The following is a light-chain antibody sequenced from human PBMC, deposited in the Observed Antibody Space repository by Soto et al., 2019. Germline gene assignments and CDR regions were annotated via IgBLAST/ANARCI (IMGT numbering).Light chain of an antibody. Sequence: QSALTQPRSVSGSPGPSVTISCTGNSSDVGGYDYVSWYQQHPGKAPKLMIYDVTKRPSGVPDRFSGSRSGNTASLTISGLQAEDDADYYCCSYAGTYTFYVFGTGTKVTVL. V-gene: IGLV2-11*01. CDR2: DVT. CDR3: CSYAGTYTFYV. CDR1: SSDVGGYDY. J-gene: IGLJ1*01.